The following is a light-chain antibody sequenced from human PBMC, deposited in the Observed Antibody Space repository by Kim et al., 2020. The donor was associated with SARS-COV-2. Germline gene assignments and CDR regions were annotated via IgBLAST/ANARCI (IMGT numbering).Light chain of an antibody. CDR2: KAS. CDR3: QQYDSHPYT. V-gene: IGKV1-5*03. CDR1: RSISSW. J-gene: IGKJ2*01. Sequence: DIQMTQSPSILSASVGDRVTITCRASRSISSWLAWYQQKPGKAPKLLISKASDLEGGVPSRFSGRGSGTEFTLTINTLQPDDFATYSCQQYDSHPYTFGQGTKLEI.